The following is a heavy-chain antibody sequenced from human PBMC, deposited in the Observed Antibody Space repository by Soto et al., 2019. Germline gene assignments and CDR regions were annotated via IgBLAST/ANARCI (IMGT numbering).Heavy chain of an antibody. CDR1: GGPFSSYN. CDR3: VRDSIAASGFDS. J-gene: IGHJ4*02. D-gene: IGHD6-13*01. Sequence: QVQVVQSGAEVKKPGSSVKVSCKVSGGPFSSYNLSWVRPAPGQGPEWMGEIIPLFGTTNYVQDFQGRLTIAADVSTNTAYMELSSLRYEDTALYYCVRDSIAASGFDSWGQGTLVTVS. CDR2: IIPLFGTT. V-gene: IGHV1-69*12.